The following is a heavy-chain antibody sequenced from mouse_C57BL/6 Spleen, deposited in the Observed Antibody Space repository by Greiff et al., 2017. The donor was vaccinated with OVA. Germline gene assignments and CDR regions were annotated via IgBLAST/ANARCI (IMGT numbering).Heavy chain of an antibody. CDR3: AGRGDGGYFDD. V-gene: IGHV5-6*01. J-gene: IGHJ1*03. CDR1: GFTFSSYG. CDR2: ISSGGSYT. D-gene: IGHD3-3*01. Sequence: EVLLLQPGGDLVKPGGSLKLSCAASGFTFSSYGMSWVRQTPDKRLEWVATISSGGSYTYYPDSVKGRFTISRDNATNTLYLQLSSLTSEDTCVSCGAGRGDGGYFDDWGTGTTLTVSS.